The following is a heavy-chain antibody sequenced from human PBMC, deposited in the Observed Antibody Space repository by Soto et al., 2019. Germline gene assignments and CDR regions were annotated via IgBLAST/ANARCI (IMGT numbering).Heavy chain of an antibody. Sequence: GGSLRLSCAASGFTFSSYGMHWVRQDPGKGLEWVAVISYDGSNKYYADSVKGRFTISRDNPKNTLYLQMNSLRAEDTAVYYCAKVDYDFWSGYWYYFDYWGQGTLVTVSS. V-gene: IGHV3-30*18. CDR1: GFTFSSYG. J-gene: IGHJ4*02. D-gene: IGHD3-3*01. CDR2: ISYDGSNK. CDR3: AKVDYDFWSGYWYYFDY.